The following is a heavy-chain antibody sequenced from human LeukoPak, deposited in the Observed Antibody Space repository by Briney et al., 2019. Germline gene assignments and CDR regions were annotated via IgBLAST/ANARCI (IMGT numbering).Heavy chain of an antibody. CDR2: IYSDGRSL. Sequence: GGSLRLSCAGSGFNFTGYWMHWVRQPPGKGLVWISRIYSDGRSLTYADSVMGRFTISRDNANNMLYLQMNSLRAEDTAVYYCARGLYFGMDVWGKGTTVTVSS. CDR3: ARGLYFGMDV. V-gene: IGHV3-74*03. J-gene: IGHJ6*04. CDR1: GFNFTGYW.